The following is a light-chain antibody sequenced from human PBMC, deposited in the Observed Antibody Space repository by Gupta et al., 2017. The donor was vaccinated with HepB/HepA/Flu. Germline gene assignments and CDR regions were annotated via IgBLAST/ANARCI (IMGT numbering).Light chain of an antibody. CDR1: QSVSDSSNTRYY. V-gene: IGKV4-1*01. CDR3: QQYDSFPYT. Sequence: DIVMCQSPNSLAVSLGERATINCKSSQSVSDSSNTRYYLAWYQQKPRHPPRLLIYWASTRESGVPDRFSGSGSATDFTLTISSLQAEDVAVYYCQQYDSFPYTFGQGTKVEIK. J-gene: IGKJ2*01. CDR2: WAS.